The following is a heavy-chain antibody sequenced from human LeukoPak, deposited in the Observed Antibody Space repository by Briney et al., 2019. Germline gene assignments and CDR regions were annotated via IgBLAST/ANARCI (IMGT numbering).Heavy chain of an antibody. J-gene: IGHJ4*02. CDR3: ARFSDDTVTPHPSDY. V-gene: IGHV1-18*01. D-gene: IGHD4-11*01. CDR1: GGTFSSYA. CDR2: ISAYNGNT. Sequence: ASVKVSCKASGGTFSSYAISWVRQAPGQGLEWMGWISAYNGNTNYAQKLQGRVTMTTDTSTSTAYMELRSLRSDDTAVYYCARFSDDTVTPHPSDYWGQGTLVTVSS.